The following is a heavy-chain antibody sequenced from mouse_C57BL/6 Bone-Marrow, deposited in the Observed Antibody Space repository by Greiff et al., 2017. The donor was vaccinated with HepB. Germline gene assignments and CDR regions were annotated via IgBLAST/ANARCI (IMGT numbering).Heavy chain of an antibody. J-gene: IGHJ4*01. CDR2: IYPRDGST. CDR3: ARSVYGNSYYYAMDY. V-gene: IGHV1-85*01. Sequence: VQLQQSGPELVKPGASVKLSCKASGYTFTSYDINWVQQRPGQGLEWIGCIYPRDGSTKYNEKFKGKATLTVDTSSSTAYMELHSLTSEDSAVYFCARSVYGNSYYYAMDYWGQGTSVTVSS. D-gene: IGHD2-1*01. CDR1: GYTFTSYD.